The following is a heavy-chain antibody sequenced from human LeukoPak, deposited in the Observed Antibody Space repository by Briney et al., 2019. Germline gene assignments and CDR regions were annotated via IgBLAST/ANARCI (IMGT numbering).Heavy chain of an antibody. CDR2: IKQDGSEK. CDR1: GFTVSSNY. Sequence: GGSLRLSCAASGFTVSSNYMSWVRQAPGKGLEWVANIKQDGSEKYYVDFVKGRFTISRDNAKNSLYLQMNSLRAEDTAVYYCAPRGRGYWGQGTLVTVSS. J-gene: IGHJ4*02. V-gene: IGHV3-7*01. CDR3: APRGRGY.